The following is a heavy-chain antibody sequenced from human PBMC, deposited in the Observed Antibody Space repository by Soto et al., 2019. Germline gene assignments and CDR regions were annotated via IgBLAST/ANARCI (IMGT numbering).Heavy chain of an antibody. Sequence: SVKVSCKASGGTFSSYGLSWVRQAPGQGLEWMGMIIPFIGTSKYAQKFQGRVTMTRDTSINTAYMELTTLTSDDTAFYYCARGVSAGVDYWGQGTLVTVSS. J-gene: IGHJ4*02. V-gene: IGHV1-69*04. CDR1: GGTFSSYG. CDR2: IIPFIGTS. D-gene: IGHD1-26*01. CDR3: ARGVSAGVDY.